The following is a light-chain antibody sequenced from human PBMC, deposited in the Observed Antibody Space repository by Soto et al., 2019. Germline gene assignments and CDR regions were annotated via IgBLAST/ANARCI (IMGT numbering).Light chain of an antibody. CDR3: QQYNNWPLT. V-gene: IGKV3-15*01. CDR2: GAS. CDR1: QSVSSN. J-gene: IGKJ4*01. Sequence: EIVMTQSPATLSVSPGERATLSCRASQSVSSNFAWYQQKPGQAPRLLIYGASTRATGIPGRFSGSGSGTGFTLTISNLQSEYFGVSYCQQYNNWPLTFGGGTKVEIK.